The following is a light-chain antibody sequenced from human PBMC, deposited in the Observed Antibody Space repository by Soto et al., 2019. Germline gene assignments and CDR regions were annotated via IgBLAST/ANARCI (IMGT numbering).Light chain of an antibody. CDR1: QSVSSPY. CDR3: QRYDISPFP. CDR2: GAS. J-gene: IGKJ2*01. V-gene: IGKV3-20*01. Sequence: EFVLTQSPGTLSLSPGERATLSCRASQSVSSPYLAWYQQKPGQAPRLLIYGASSRATGIPDRFSGSRSGTDFTLTISRLEPEDFAVYYCQRYDISPFPFGQGTKLEIK.